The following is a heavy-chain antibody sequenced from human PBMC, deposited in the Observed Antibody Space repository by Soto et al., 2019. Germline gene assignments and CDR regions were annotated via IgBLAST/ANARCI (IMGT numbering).Heavy chain of an antibody. CDR1: GFSLSTSGVG. J-gene: IGHJ4*02. Sequence: QITLKESTPTLVKPTQTLTLTCTFSGFSLSTSGVGVGWIRQPPGKALEWLALIYWDDDRRYSPSLKSRLTIINDISINPVVLTMTNIDPVDTATHSCVLSPWTGIKASIDYWGQGTLVTVSS. V-gene: IGHV2-5*02. D-gene: IGHD6-13*01. CDR2: IYWDDDR. CDR3: VLSPWTGIKASIDY.